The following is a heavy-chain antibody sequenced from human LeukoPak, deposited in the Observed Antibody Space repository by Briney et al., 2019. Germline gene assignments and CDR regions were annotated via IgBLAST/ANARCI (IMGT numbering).Heavy chain of an antibody. CDR2: INPSGRGT. D-gene: IGHD3-22*01. J-gene: IGHJ4*02. CDR1: GFTFTHYY. V-gene: IGHV1-46*01. CDR3: ARERWTYDSSGYYEY. Sequence: ASVKVSCKASGFTFTHYYIHWVRQAPGQGLEWMGIINPSGRGTNYAQKFRGRVTMTRDTSTSTVYMELSSLRSEDTAVYYCARERWTYDSSGYYEYWGQGTLVTVSS.